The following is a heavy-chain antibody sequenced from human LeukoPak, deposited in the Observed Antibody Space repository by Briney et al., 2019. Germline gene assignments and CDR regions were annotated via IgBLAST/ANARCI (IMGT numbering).Heavy chain of an antibody. V-gene: IGHV3-49*04. D-gene: IGHD5-18*01. J-gene: IGHJ6*03. CDR3: TRGGYSYGYNYYYMDV. Sequence: PGRSLRLSCTASGFTFGDYAMSWVRQAPGKGLEWVGFIRNKAYGGTTEYAASVKGRFTISRDDSKSIAYLQMNSLKTEDTAVYYCTRGGYSYGYNYYYMDVWGKGTTVTVSS. CDR1: GFTFGDYA. CDR2: IRNKAYGGTT.